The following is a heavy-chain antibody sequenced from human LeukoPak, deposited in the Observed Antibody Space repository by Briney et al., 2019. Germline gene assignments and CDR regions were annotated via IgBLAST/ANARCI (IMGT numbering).Heavy chain of an antibody. CDR3: ARDLSRRIAVAGTEDY. D-gene: IGHD6-19*01. CDR2: MNPDSGNT. V-gene: IGHV1-8*01. Sequence: ASVKVSCKASGYTFTSYDINWLRQATGQGLEWMGWMNPDSGNTGYAQKFQGRVTMTRNTSISTAYMELSSLRSEDTAVYYCARDLSRRIAVAGTEDYWGQGTLVTVSS. CDR1: GYTFTSYD. J-gene: IGHJ4*02.